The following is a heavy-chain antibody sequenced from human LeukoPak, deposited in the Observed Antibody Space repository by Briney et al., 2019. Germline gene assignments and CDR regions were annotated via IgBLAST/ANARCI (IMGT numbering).Heavy chain of an antibody. CDR1: GVSMSSDC. CDR3: ARNGSMSWVCS. J-gene: IGHJ5*01. Sequence: PSETLSLTCAVSGVSMSSDCWGWIRQPPGKGLEWIGYISSGSTNYNPSLKSRVTISVETYKNQFSLKVTSVTAADTAVYNCARNGSMSWVCSCSQRTLVTVSS. V-gene: IGHV4-59*01. CDR2: ISSGST. D-gene: IGHD3-16*01.